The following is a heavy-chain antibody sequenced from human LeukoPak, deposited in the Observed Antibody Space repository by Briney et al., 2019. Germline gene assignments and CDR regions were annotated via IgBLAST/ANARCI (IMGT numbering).Heavy chain of an antibody. V-gene: IGHV3-15*07. CDR1: GFTFKSAW. J-gene: IGHJ5*02. CDR3: TSFTISSGFP. Sequence: GSLRLSCAASGFTFKSAWMNWVRQAPGKGLEWVGRIKSKTDGGTTDYAAPVKGRFSISRDDSTNTLYLQMNSLKAEDTAVYYCTSFTISSGFPWGQGTLVTVSS. CDR2: IKSKTDGGTT. D-gene: IGHD6-6*01.